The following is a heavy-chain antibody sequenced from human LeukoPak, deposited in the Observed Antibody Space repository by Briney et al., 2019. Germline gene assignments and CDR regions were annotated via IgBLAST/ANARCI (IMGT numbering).Heavy chain of an antibody. J-gene: IGHJ3*02. CDR2: IIPIFGTA. CDR1: GGTFSSYA. CDR3: AVEPGPDAFDI. V-gene: IGHV1-69*13. Sequence: SVKVSCKASGGTFSSYAISWVRQAPGQGLEWMGGIIPIFGTANYAQKFQGGVTITADESTSTAYMELSSLRSEDTAVYYCAVEPGPDAFDIWGQGTMVTVSS.